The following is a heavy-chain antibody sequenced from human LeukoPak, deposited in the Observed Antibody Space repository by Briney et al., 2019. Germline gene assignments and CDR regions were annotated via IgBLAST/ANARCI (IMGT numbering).Heavy chain of an antibody. CDR1: GFTFSSYT. CDR2: LSGSGGRT. Sequence: QPGGSLRLSCAASGFTFSSYTMSWVRQAPGKGLEWDAELSGSGGRTYYADSVNGRFTISRDNSKNTLYLQMNSLSAEDTAVYYCAIVQLAQGVTDWGQGTLVTVSS. J-gene: IGHJ4*02. V-gene: IGHV3-23*01. D-gene: IGHD5-24*01. CDR3: AIVQLAQGVTD.